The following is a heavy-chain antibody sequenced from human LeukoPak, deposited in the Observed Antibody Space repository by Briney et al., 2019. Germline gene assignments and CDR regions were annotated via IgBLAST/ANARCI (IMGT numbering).Heavy chain of an antibody. Sequence: GGSLRLSCVVSGSTSSSYAMSWVRQAPGKGLEWVSAIGGSGTPTYYADSVKGRFTISRNNSKNTLYLRMSSLRAEDTAIYYCGTDAYGDSYDYWGQGTLVTVSS. J-gene: IGHJ4*02. CDR1: GSTSSSYA. D-gene: IGHD4-17*01. V-gene: IGHV3-23*01. CDR3: GTDAYGDSYDY. CDR2: IGGSGTPT.